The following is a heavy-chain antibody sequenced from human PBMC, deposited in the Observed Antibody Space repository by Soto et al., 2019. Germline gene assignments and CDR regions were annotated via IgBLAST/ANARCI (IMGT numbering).Heavy chain of an antibody. V-gene: IGHV4-59*01. CDR3: ARGRGGSGYYYYVMDV. D-gene: IGHD2-15*01. CDR1: GGSISSYY. Sequence: SETLSLSCTVSGGSISSYYWSWIRQPPGKGLEWIGYIYYSGSTNYNPSLKSRVTISVDTSKNQFSLKLSSVTAADTAVYYCARGRGGSGYYYYVMDVWAQGTTVTVSS. CDR2: IYYSGST. J-gene: IGHJ6*01.